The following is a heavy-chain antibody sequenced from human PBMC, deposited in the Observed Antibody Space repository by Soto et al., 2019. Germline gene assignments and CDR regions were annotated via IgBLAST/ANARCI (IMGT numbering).Heavy chain of an antibody. Sequence: GPSLTISCKGSGYSFNSYWIRWVRQMPGKVLEWMGIIYPGDSDTSYSPSFQGQVTISADKSITTAYLQWSSLKASDTAMYYCARQSYYGSGTYYGMDVWGQGTTVTVSS. CDR3: ARQSYYGSGTYYGMDV. J-gene: IGHJ6*02. CDR1: GYSFNSYW. D-gene: IGHD3-10*01. V-gene: IGHV5-51*01. CDR2: IYPGDSDT.